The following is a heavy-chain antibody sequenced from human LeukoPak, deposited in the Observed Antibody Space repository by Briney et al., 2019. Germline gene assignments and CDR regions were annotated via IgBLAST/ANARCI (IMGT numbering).Heavy chain of an antibody. CDR3: AKSDDSSGYYYGILY. D-gene: IGHD3-22*01. Sequence: PGGSLRLSCAASGFTFSSYAMNWVRQAPGKGLEWVSAISGSGGSTYYADSVKGRFTISRDNSKNTLYLQMNSLRAEDTAVYNCAKSDDSSGYYYGILYWGQGTLVTVSS. V-gene: IGHV3-23*01. J-gene: IGHJ4*02. CDR2: ISGSGGST. CDR1: GFTFSSYA.